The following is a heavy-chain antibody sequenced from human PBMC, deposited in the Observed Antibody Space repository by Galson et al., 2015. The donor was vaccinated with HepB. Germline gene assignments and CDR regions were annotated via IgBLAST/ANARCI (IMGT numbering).Heavy chain of an antibody. Sequence: SVKVSCKASGLSFTGHYMHWVRQAPGQGLEWMGIINPSGDSTTYTQKFQGRVTMTRDTSTSTVYMELSSLRSEDTAVYYCAQERGCGGTNCHNLRGYWGPGTLVTVSS. CDR2: INPSGDST. V-gene: IGHV1-46*01. J-gene: IGHJ4*02. CDR1: GLSFTGHY. CDR3: AQERGCGGTNCHNLRGY. D-gene: IGHD2-2*02.